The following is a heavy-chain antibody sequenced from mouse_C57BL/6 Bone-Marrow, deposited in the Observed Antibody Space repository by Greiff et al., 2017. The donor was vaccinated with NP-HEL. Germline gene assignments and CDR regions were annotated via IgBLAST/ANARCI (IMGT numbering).Heavy chain of an antibody. Sequence: EVKVVESGGGLVKPGGSLKLSCAASGFTFSDYGMHWVRQAPEKGLEWVAYISSGSSTIYYAATVKGRFTISRDNAKNPLFLQLTSLRSEDTAMYFCAPRQLKLPYYYAMDYWGQGTSVTVSS. CDR3: APRQLKLPYYYAMDY. CDR1: GFTFSDYG. J-gene: IGHJ4*01. V-gene: IGHV5-17*01. CDR2: ISSGSSTI. D-gene: IGHD3-2*02.